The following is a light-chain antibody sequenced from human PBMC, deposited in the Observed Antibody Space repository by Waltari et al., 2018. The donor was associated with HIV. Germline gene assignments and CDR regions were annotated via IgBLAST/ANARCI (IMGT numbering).Light chain of an antibody. J-gene: IGLJ2*01. CDR1: NIGSKS. CDR2: YDF. Sequence: SYVVSQPPSASVAPGQTAVITCGGNNIGSKSVHWYQQKPGQAPVLVIYYDFDRPSGIPERFSGSSSGNTATLTIRRVEAGDEADYYCQVWDSTTDHVIFGGGTKLTVL. V-gene: IGLV3-21*04. CDR3: QVWDSTTDHVI.